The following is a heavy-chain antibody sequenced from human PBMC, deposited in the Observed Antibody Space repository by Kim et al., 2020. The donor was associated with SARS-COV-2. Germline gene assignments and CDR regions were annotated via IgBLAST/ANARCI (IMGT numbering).Heavy chain of an antibody. Sequence: GGSLRLSCAASGFTFSSYGMHWVRQAPGKGLEWVAVIWYDGSNKYYADSVKGRFTISRDNSKNTLYLQMNSLRAEDTAVYYCAKCPLYDSSGYLTDWGQGTLVTVSS. J-gene: IGHJ4*02. CDR3: AKCPLYDSSGYLTD. V-gene: IGHV3-33*06. CDR1: GFTFSSYG. D-gene: IGHD3-22*01. CDR2: IWYDGSNK.